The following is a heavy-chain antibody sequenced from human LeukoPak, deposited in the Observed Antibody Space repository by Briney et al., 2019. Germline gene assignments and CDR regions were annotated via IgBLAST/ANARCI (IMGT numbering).Heavy chain of an antibody. J-gene: IGHJ4*02. CDR3: VKEGTPYVSSYFDY. V-gene: IGHV3-30*18. CDR2: ISHDGSLN. Sequence: GGSLRLSCAASGFTFRPYGMNWVRQAPGKGLEWVTVISHDGSLNYYADSVTGRFTISRDNPRNMLYLQMNSLRADDTAVYYCVKEGTPYVSSYFDYWGQGTLVTVSS. CDR1: GFTFRPYG. D-gene: IGHD6-6*01.